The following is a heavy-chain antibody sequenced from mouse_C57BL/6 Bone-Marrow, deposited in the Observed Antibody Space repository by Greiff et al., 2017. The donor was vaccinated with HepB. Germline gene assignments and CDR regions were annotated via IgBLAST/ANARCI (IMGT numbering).Heavy chain of an antibody. V-gene: IGHV1-66*01. Sequence: VMLVESGPELVKPGASVKISCKASGYSFTSYYIHWVKQRPGQGLEWIGWIYPGSGNTKYNEKFKGKATLTAETSSSTAYMQLSSLTSEDSAVYYCARAQADYWGQGTTLTVSS. J-gene: IGHJ2*01. CDR3: ARAQADY. CDR1: GYSFTSYY. D-gene: IGHD3-2*02. CDR2: IYPGSGNT.